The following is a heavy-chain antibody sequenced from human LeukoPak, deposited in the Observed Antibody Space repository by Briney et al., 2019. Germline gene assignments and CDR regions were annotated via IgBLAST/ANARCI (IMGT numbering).Heavy chain of an antibody. CDR3: ARRPCGSGSYGFDT. D-gene: IGHD3-10*01. V-gene: IGHV4-59*12. J-gene: IGHJ5*02. Sequence: SETLSLTCTVSGGSISSYYWIWIRQPPGKGLEGIAYIYYSGSTNYNPSLKSRVTISVDTSKHQFSLKLRSVTAADTAVYYCARRPCGSGSYGFDTWGQGTLVTVSS. CDR1: GGSISSYY. CDR2: IYYSGST.